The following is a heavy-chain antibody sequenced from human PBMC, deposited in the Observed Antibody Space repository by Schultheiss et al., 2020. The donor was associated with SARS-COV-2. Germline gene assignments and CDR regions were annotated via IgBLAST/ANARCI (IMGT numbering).Heavy chain of an antibody. D-gene: IGHD1-26*01. J-gene: IGHJ4*02. Sequence: SQTLSLTCAVYGGSFSGYYWSWIRQPPGKGLEWIGEINHSGSTNYNPSLKSRITILVDTSKNQFSLKLSSVTAADTAVYYCARGGRGVRVGTTGDYWGQGTLVTVSS. CDR3: ARGGRGVRVGTTGDY. CDR1: GGSFSGYY. CDR2: INHSGST. V-gene: IGHV4-34*01.